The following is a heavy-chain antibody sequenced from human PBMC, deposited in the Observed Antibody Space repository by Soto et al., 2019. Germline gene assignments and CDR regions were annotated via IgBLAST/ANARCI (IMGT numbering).Heavy chain of an antibody. CDR2: IKSETDGGTI. J-gene: IGHJ4*02. D-gene: IGHD6-19*01. Sequence: EVQLVESGGGLVKPGGSLRLSCEGSGFTFSNVWMNWVRQAPGKGLEWAGRIKSETDGGTIDYAAPVKGRFTISRDDSNNTLYLQMNSLKTEDTATYYCTPLALKYNSDWYPLSDWGQGTRVTVSS. V-gene: IGHV3-15*07. CDR3: TPLALKYNSDWYPLSD. CDR1: GFTFSNVW.